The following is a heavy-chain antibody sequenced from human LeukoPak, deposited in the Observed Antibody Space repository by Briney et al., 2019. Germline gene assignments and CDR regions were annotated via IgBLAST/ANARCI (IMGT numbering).Heavy chain of an antibody. CDR3: ARDESPEYYDFWSGYYRYRYFDL. CDR1: GGSISSYY. V-gene: IGHV4-4*07. J-gene: IGHJ2*01. CDR2: IYTSGST. D-gene: IGHD3-3*01. Sequence: SETLSLTCTVSGGSISSYYWSWIRQPAGKGLEWIGRIYTSGSTHYNPSLKSRVTMSVDTSKNQFSLKLSSVTAADTAVYYCARDESPEYYDFWSGYYRYRYFDLWGRGTLVTVSS.